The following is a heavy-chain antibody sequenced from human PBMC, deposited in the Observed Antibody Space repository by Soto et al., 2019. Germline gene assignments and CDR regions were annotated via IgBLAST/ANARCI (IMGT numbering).Heavy chain of an antibody. V-gene: IGHV3-30-3*01. CDR2: ISYDGSNK. CDR3: ARASRGGYNPPHWYFDL. CDR1: GFTFSSYA. J-gene: IGHJ2*01. D-gene: IGHD5-12*01. Sequence: QVQLVESGGGVVQPGRSLRLSCAASGFTFSSYAMHWVRQAPGKGLEWVAVISYDGSNKYYADSVKGRLTISRDNSKNTLYLQMNSLRAEDTAVYYCARASRGGYNPPHWYFDLWGRGTLVTVSS.